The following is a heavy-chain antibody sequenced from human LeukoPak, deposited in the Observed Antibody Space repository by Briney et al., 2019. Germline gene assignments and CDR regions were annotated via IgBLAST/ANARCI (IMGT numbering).Heavy chain of an antibody. Sequence: GGSLRLSCAASGFTFGSYAMSWGRQAPGKGLEGVSSISSSSSYIYYADSVKGRFTISRDNAKNTLYLQMDTLTAEDTAVYYCAKDQGASSYSFDYWGRGTLVTVSS. D-gene: IGHD1-26*01. CDR2: ISSSSSYI. CDR1: GFTFGSYA. V-gene: IGHV3-21*04. J-gene: IGHJ4*02. CDR3: AKDQGASSYSFDY.